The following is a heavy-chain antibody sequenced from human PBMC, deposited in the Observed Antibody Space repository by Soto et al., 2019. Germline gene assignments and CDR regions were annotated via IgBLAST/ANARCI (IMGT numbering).Heavy chain of an antibody. V-gene: IGHV2-5*02. J-gene: IGHJ3*02. Sequence: SGPTLVNPTQTLTLTCTFSGFSLSTSGVGVGWIRQPPGKALEWLALIYWDDDKRYSPSLKSRLTITKDTSKNQVVLTMTNMDPVDTATYYCALDDLGYCSSTSCPGDAFDIWGQGTMVTVSS. CDR1: GFSLSTSGVG. D-gene: IGHD2-2*01. CDR2: IYWDDDK. CDR3: ALDDLGYCSSTSCPGDAFDI.